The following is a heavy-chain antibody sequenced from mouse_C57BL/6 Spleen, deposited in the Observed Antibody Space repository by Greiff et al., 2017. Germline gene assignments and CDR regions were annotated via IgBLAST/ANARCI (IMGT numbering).Heavy chain of an antibody. CDR2: IDPANGNT. D-gene: IGHD1-1*01. CDR1: GFNIKNTY. J-gene: IGHJ1*03. CDR3: ARTDDYGSSWYFDE. Sequence: VQLQQSVAELVRPGASVKLSCTASGFNIKNTYMHWVKQRPDQGLEWIGRIDPANGNTNYAPKFQGKATITAATSSNKAYLQLSSLTAEDTAIYYGARTDDYGSSWYFDEWGTGTTVNVSS. V-gene: IGHV14-3*01.